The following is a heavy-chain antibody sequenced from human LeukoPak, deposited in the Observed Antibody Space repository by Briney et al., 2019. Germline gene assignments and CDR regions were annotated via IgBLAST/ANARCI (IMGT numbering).Heavy chain of an antibody. V-gene: IGHV3-7*04. CDR1: GFTFSNYW. Sequence: GGSLRLSCEASGFTFSNYWVSWVRQAPGKGLEWVANIKQDGSEKYYVDSVKGRFTISRDNPKNSLYLQMNSLRAEDTAVYYCARVGLYGSGDLDYWGQGILVTVSS. CDR3: ARVGLYGSGDLDY. D-gene: IGHD3-10*01. J-gene: IGHJ4*02. CDR2: IKQDGSEK.